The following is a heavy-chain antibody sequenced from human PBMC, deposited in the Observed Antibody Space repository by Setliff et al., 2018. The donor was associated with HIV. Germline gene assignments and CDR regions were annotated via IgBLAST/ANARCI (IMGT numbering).Heavy chain of an antibody. D-gene: IGHD6-19*01. CDR3: ARRRYSSGWYGGNDAFDI. Sequence: ASVKVSCKASGYTFTSYGISWVRQAPGQGLEWMGWISAYNGNTNYAQKLQGRVTMTTDTSTSTAYMELRSLRSDDTAVYYCARRRYSSGWYGGNDAFDIWGQGTMVTVSS. CDR2: ISAYNGNT. J-gene: IGHJ3*02. V-gene: IGHV1-18*01. CDR1: GYTFTSYG.